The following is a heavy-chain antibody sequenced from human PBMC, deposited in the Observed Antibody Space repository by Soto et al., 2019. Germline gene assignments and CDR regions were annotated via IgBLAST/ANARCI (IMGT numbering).Heavy chain of an antibody. D-gene: IGHD6-19*01. J-gene: IGHJ5*02. CDR2: INPVSGGT. V-gene: IGHV1-2*02. CDR1: GYRFSDYY. CDR3: ALDGRPPRFGWKHDHLFEP. Sequence: ASVKVSCKASGYRFSDYYLHWVRHAPGQGXEWMAWINPVSGGTNYAQKFQGRVTMTGDTSTSTVYLELTGLRHDDTAVYYCALDGRPPRFGWKHDHLFEPRGQGSLVTVSS.